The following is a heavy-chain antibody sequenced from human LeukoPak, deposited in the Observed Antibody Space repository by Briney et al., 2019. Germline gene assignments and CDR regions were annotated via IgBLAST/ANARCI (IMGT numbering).Heavy chain of an antibody. CDR1: GFTFSSYS. CDR2: ISSSSTR. Sequence: GGSLRLSCAASGFTFSSYSMNWVRQAPGKGLEWVSHISSSSTRYYADSVKGRFTLSRDNAKNSLYLQMNSLRAEDTAVYYCARARFTFSDYFGSFFDYWGQGTLVTVSS. CDR3: ARARFTFSDYFGSFFDY. D-gene: IGHD3-10*01. V-gene: IGHV3-48*01. J-gene: IGHJ4*02.